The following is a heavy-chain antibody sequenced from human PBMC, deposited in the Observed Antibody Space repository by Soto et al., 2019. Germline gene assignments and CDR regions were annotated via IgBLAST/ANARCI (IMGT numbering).Heavy chain of an antibody. D-gene: IGHD2-21*01. CDR2: LSGSGKTT. J-gene: IGHJ6*02. CDR1: GFNFESYV. Sequence: GGSLRLSCAGTGFNFESYVMNWVRQAPGKGLEWVSGLSGSGKTTYYTDSVTGRFTISRDNSRNILYLQMSSLRADDSAIYYCAKKAVPYSGINYYVMDVWGQGTTVTVS. V-gene: IGHV3-23*01. CDR3: AKKAVPYSGINYYVMDV.